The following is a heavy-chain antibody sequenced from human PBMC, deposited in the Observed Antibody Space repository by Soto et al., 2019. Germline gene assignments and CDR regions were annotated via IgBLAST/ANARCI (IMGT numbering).Heavy chain of an antibody. D-gene: IGHD6-19*01. Sequence: APTGSLTCPVSGCSIGGHCWIWIRQSPGNGLEWMGYIFYTGSTNYNPSLKSRVTLSVDTSKNQFSLRLSSVTAADTAVYYCARVGSSGWSPDYWGEGTLVTVS. V-gene: IGHV4-59*11. J-gene: IGHJ4*02. CDR3: ARVGSSGWSPDY. CDR1: GCSIGGHC. CDR2: IFYTGST.